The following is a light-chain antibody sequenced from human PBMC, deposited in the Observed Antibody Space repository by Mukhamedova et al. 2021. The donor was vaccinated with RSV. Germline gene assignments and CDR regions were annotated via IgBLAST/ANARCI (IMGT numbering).Light chain of an antibody. CDR1: QSVSSY. CDR2: DAF. V-gene: IGKV3-11*01. Sequence: GERATLSCRASQSVSSYLAWYQQKPGQAPRLLIYDAFNRATGIPARFSGSGSGTDFTLTISSLEPEDFAVYYCQQRSNWPTFGQGT. J-gene: IGKJ5*01. CDR3: QQRSNWPT.